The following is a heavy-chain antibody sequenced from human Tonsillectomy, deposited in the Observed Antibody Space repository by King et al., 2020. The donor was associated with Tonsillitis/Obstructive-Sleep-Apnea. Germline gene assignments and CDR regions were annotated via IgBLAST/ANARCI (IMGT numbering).Heavy chain of an antibody. J-gene: IGHJ4*02. Sequence: VQLQESGPGLVKPSETLSLTCTVSGGSISSYYWSWIRQPPGKGLEWIGYIYSSGSTNYNPSLKSRVTISVDTSKNQFSLKLSSVTAADTAVYYCARGSFYGSETPLGYWGQGTLVTVSS. CDR3: ARGSFYGSETPLGY. CDR1: GGSISSYY. D-gene: IGHD3-10*01. CDR2: IYSSGST. V-gene: IGHV4-59*01.